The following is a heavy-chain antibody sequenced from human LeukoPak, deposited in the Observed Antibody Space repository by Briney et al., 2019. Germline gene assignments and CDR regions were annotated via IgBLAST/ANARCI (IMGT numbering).Heavy chain of an antibody. CDR1: GYTFTGYY. V-gene: IGHV1-2*04. CDR3: ARSRITMVRGVSLIAFDI. CDR2: INPNSGGT. D-gene: IGHD3-10*01. J-gene: IGHJ3*02. Sequence: SVKVSCKASGYTFTGYYMHWVRQAPGQGLEWMGWINPNSGGTNYAQKFQGWVTMTRDTSISTAYMELSRLRSDDTAVYYCARSRITMVRGVSLIAFDIWGQGTMVTVSS.